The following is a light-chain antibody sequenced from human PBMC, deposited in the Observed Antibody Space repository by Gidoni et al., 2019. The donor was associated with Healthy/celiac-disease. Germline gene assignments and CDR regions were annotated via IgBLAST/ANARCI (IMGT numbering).Light chain of an antibody. CDR1: QSISSW. J-gene: IGKJ2*01. V-gene: IGKV1-5*01. Sequence: DIQMTQSPSTLPASVGDRITITCRASQSISSWLAWYQQTPGKAPKLLIYAASSLESGVPSRFSGSGSGTEFTLTISSLQPDDFATYYCQQYNSYTFGQGTKLEIK. CDR2: AAS. CDR3: QQYNSYT.